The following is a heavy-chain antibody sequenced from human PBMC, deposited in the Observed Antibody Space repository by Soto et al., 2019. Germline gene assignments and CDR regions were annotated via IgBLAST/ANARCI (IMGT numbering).Heavy chain of an antibody. Sequence: SETLSLTCTVSGGSISSGGYYWSWIRQHPGKGLEWIGYIYYSGSTHYNPSLKSRVTISVDTSKNQFSLKLSSVTAADTAVYYCARELVVPAATHSNYYYYGMDVWGQGTTVTVSS. V-gene: IGHV4-31*03. D-gene: IGHD2-2*01. CDR1: GGSISSGGYY. CDR3: ARELVVPAATHSNYYYYGMDV. J-gene: IGHJ6*02. CDR2: IYYSGST.